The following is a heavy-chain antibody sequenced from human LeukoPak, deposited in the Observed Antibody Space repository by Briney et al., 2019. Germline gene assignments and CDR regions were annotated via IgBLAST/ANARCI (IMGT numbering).Heavy chain of an antibody. V-gene: IGHV4-34*01. CDR1: GGSFSGCY. CDR3: AREVRGVIH. Sequence: SETLSLTCAVYGGSFSGCYWSWIRQPPGKGLEWIGEINHSGSTNYNPSLKSRVAISVDTSKNQFSLKLSSVTAADTAVYYCAREVRGVIHWGQGTLVTVSS. CDR2: INHSGST. J-gene: IGHJ4*02. D-gene: IGHD3-10*01.